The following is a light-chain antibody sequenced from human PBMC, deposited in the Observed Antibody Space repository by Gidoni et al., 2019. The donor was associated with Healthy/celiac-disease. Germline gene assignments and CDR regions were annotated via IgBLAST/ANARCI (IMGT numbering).Light chain of an antibody. J-gene: IGKJ1*01. CDR1: QSVSSS. CDR3: QQRSNWPWT. CDR2: DAS. V-gene: IGKV3-11*01. Sequence: EIVLTQSPATLSLSPGERATLSCRASQSVSSSLAWYQQKPGQAPRLPIYDASNRATGIPARFSGSGSGTDFTLTISSLEPEDFAVYYCQQRSNWPWTFGQGTKVEIK.